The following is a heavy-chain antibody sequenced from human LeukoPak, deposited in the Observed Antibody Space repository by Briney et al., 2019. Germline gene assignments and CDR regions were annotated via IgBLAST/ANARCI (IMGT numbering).Heavy chain of an antibody. CDR2: ISWNSGSI. Sequence: GRSLRLSCAASGFTFDDYALHWVRQAPGKGLEWVSGISWNSGSIGYADSVKGRFTISRDNAKNSLYLQMNSLRAEDTALYYCAKDTGSGWYYFDYWGQGTLVTVSS. CDR1: GFTFDDYA. J-gene: IGHJ4*02. D-gene: IGHD6-19*01. CDR3: AKDTGSGWYYFDY. V-gene: IGHV3-9*01.